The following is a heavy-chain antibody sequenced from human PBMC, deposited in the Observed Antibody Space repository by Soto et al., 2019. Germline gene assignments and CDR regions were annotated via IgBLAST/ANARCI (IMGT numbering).Heavy chain of an antibody. CDR2: ISSSGSTI. D-gene: IGHD3-22*01. V-gene: IGHV3-11*01. J-gene: IGHJ4*02. Sequence: GGSLRLSCEASGLTFSDYYMSWIRQAPGKGLEWVSYISSSGSTIYYADSVKGRFTISRNNSKNTLYLQMNSLRAEDTAVYYCASKWDSSDYYPLDYWGQGTPVTVSS. CDR3: ASKWDSSDYYPLDY. CDR1: GLTFSDYY.